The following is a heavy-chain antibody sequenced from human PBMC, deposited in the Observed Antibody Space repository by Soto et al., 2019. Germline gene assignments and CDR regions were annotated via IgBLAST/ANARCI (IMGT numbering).Heavy chain of an antibody. J-gene: IGHJ6*04. D-gene: IGHD3-3*01. V-gene: IGHV1-8*01. CDR1: GYIFTGYD. CDR2: MNPNSATT. Sequence: GASVKVSCKASGYIFTGYDIIWVRQATGQGLEWMGWMNPNSATTGYAQNFQGRVTMTRNSSIGTAYMELSSLRSEDTAVYYCARAGFLDQASDVWGKGTTVTVSS. CDR3: ARAGFLDQASDV.